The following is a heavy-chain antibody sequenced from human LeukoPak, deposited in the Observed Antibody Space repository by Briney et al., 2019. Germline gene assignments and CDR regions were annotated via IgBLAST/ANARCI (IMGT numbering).Heavy chain of an antibody. CDR1: GGFISSYY. V-gene: IGHV4-59*01. CDR3: AIMTYYDFWSGYSGGGAFDI. Sequence: SETLSLTCTVSGGFISSYYWSWIRQPPGKGLEWIGYIYYSGSTNYNPSLKSRVTISVDTSKNQFSLKLSSVTAADTAVYYCAIMTYYDFWSGYSGGGAFDIWGQGTMVTVSS. D-gene: IGHD3-3*01. CDR2: IYYSGST. J-gene: IGHJ3*02.